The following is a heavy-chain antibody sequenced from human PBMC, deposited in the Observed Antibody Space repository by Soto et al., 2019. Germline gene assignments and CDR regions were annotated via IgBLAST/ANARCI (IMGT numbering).Heavy chain of an antibody. V-gene: IGHV3-30*18. CDR2: ISHDGSNK. Sequence: QVQLVESGGGVVQPGRSLRLSCAASGFTFRSYGMHWVRQAPGKGLEGVAVISHDGSNKNYTDSVKGRFTISGDNSKNTLFLQMNSLRAEDTAVYYCAKDREEKARSWPAYWGQGTLVIVSS. J-gene: IGHJ4*02. D-gene: IGHD1-26*01. CDR1: GFTFRSYG. CDR3: AKDREEKARSWPAY.